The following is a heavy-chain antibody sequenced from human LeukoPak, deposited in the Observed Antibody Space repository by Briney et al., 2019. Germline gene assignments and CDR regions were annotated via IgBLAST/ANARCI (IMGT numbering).Heavy chain of an antibody. CDR3: ARGVWGKSSSYRLFDY. J-gene: IGHJ4*02. CDR2: IYHSGST. Sequence: PSETLSLTCTVSGGSISSGGYYWSWIRQPPGKGLEWIGYIYHSGSTYYNPSLKSRVTISVDRSKNQFSLKLSSVTAADTAVYYCARGVWGKSSSYRLFDYWGQGTLVTVSS. V-gene: IGHV4-30-2*01. D-gene: IGHD6-6*01. CDR1: GGSISSGGYY.